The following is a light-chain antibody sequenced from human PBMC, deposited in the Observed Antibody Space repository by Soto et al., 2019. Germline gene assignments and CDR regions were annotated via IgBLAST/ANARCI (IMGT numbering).Light chain of an antibody. Sequence: SALTQPASVSAAPGQSITISCTGTSSDVGGHNYVSWYQQHPGKAPKLMIYEVTNRPSGVSNRFSGSKSGNTASLTISGLQAEDEADYYCSSDTSSNPRVFGTGTKLTVL. V-gene: IGLV2-14*01. CDR1: SSDVGGHNY. J-gene: IGLJ1*01. CDR3: SSDTSSNPRV. CDR2: EVT.